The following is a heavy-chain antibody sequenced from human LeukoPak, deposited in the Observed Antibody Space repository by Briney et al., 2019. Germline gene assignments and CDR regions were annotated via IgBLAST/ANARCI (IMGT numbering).Heavy chain of an antibody. V-gene: IGHV3-7*01. CDR3: ARVTYYYDSSGYYADAFDI. D-gene: IGHD3-22*01. CDR2: IKQDGSEK. CDR1: GFTFSSYW. Sequence: GGSLRLSCAASGFTFSSYWMSWVLQAPGKGPEWVANIKQDGSEKYYVDSVKGRFTISRDNAKNSLYLQMNSLRAEDTAVYYCARVTYYYDSSGYYADAFDIWGQGTMVTVSS. J-gene: IGHJ3*02.